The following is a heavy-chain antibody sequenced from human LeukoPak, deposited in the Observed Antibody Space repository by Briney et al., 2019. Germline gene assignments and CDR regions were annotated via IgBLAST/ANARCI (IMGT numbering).Heavy chain of an antibody. CDR1: GGSFSGYY. CDR3: ATYCSGGSCYSGFDY. Sequence: SETLSLTCAVYGGSFSGYYWSWIRQPPGKGLEWIGEINHSGSTNYNPSLKSRVTISVDTSKNQFSLKLSSVTAADTAVYCCATYCSGGSCYSGFDYWGQGTLVTVSS. J-gene: IGHJ4*02. CDR2: INHSGST. D-gene: IGHD2-15*01. V-gene: IGHV4-34*01.